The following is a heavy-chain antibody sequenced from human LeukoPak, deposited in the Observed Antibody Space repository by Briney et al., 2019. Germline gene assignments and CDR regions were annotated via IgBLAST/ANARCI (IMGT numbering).Heavy chain of an antibody. CDR3: ARLPANPNSSIDY. Sequence: GESLKISCKSSGYRFSNYWIGWVRQMPGKGLEWMGRIDPSDSYTNYSPSFQGHVTISADKSISTAYLQWSSLKASDTAMYYCARLPANPNSSIDYWGQGTLVTVSS. CDR2: IDPSDSYT. J-gene: IGHJ4*02. CDR1: GYRFSNYW. D-gene: IGHD1-1*01. V-gene: IGHV5-10-1*01.